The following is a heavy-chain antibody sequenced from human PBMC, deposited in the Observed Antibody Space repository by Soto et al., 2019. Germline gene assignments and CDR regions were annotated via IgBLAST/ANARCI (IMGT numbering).Heavy chain of an antibody. D-gene: IGHD4-17*01. CDR1: GFTFSSYW. CDR2: INSDGSST. J-gene: IGHJ4*02. V-gene: IGHV3-74*01. CDR3: ARGFPTVSDF. Sequence: GESLKISCAASGFTFSSYWMHWVRQAPGKGLVWVSRINSDGSSTSYADSVKGRFTTSRDNAENMLYLQMNSLRAEDTAVYYCARGFPTVSDFWSQGTLVTVSS.